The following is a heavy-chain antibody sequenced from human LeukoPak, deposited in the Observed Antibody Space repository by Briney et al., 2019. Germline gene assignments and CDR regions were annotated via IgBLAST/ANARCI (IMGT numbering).Heavy chain of an antibody. CDR1: GYSISSGYY. J-gene: IGHJ3*02. D-gene: IGHD7-27*01. Sequence: SETLSLTCTVSGYSISSGYYWGWIRQPPGKGLEWIGSIYHSGSTYYNPSLKSRVTISVDTSKNQFSLKLSSVTAADTAVYYCARQATGEPAFDIWGQGTMVTVSS. CDR3: ARQATGEPAFDI. V-gene: IGHV4-38-2*02. CDR2: IYHSGST.